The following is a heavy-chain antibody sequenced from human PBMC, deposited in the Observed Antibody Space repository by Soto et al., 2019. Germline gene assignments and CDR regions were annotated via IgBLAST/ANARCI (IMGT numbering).Heavy chain of an antibody. CDR2: ISHSGST. J-gene: IGHJ4*02. CDR3: ARGAAMVDY. Sequence: QLQLRESGSGLVKPSQTLSLTCAVSGGSISSGGYSWSWIRQPPGKGLECIGYISHSGSTYYNPSPKSRVTISVDRSKNQFSLQLSSVPAADTAVYYCARGAAMVDYWGQGTLVTVSS. V-gene: IGHV4-30-2*01. CDR1: GGSISSGGYS. D-gene: IGHD5-18*01.